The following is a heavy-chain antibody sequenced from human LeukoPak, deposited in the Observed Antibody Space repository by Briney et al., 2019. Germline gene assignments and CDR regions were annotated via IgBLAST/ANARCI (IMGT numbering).Heavy chain of an antibody. CDR3: ARVTTFDAFDL. V-gene: IGHV1-2*06. CDR1: GYTFTRYY. J-gene: IGHJ3*01. D-gene: IGHD2/OR15-2a*01. CDR2: INPNSGGT. Sequence: ASVKVSCKASGYTFTRYYMHWVGQAAGQGREWMGRINPNSGGTNYAQKFQGRVTMTRDTSISTAYMQLSRLRSDDTAVYYCARVTTFDAFDLWGQRTMVTVSS.